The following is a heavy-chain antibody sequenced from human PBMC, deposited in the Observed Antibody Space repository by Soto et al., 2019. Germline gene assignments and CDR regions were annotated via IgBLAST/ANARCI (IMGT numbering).Heavy chain of an antibody. D-gene: IGHD3-10*01. CDR3: VRQGIGSLHGLVDV. J-gene: IGHJ6*02. CDR1: GGSIDGRN. CDR2: VYYDGGS. Sequence: QVQLQESGPGLVKPSETLSLTCTVSGGSIDGRNCAWIRQPPGKGLEWLGYVYYDGGSSYNPSVKSRLPLSMDTSKGQFSLPLRSVTAAATAVSYCVRQGIGSLHGLVDVWGRGPTVTVSS. V-gene: IGHV4-59*08.